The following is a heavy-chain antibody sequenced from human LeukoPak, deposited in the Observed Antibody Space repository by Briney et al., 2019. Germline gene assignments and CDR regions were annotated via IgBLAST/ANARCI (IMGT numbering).Heavy chain of an antibody. D-gene: IGHD3-22*01. V-gene: IGHV1-69*13. Sequence: ASVKVSCKASGGTFSSYAISWVRQAPGQGLEWMGGIIPIFGTANYAQKFQGRVTITADESTSTAYMELSSLRSEDTAVYYCARDVNWDYYDSSGLDYWGQGTLVTVSS. J-gene: IGHJ4*02. CDR3: ARDVNWDYYDSSGLDY. CDR1: GGTFSSYA. CDR2: IIPIFGTA.